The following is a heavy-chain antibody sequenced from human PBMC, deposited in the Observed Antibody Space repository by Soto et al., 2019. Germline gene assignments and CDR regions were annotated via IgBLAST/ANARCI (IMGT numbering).Heavy chain of an antibody. V-gene: IGHV3-30-3*01. Sequence: QVQLVESGGGVVQAGRSLRLSCAASGFTFSSYAMHWVRQAPGKGLEWVAVISYDGSNKYYADSVKGRFTISRDNSKNPLYLQMNSLRAEDTAVYYCARPLWRNDYNWGYFDLWGRGTLVTVSS. CDR1: GFTFSSYA. CDR3: ARPLWRNDYNWGYFDL. J-gene: IGHJ2*01. D-gene: IGHD4-4*01. CDR2: ISYDGSNK.